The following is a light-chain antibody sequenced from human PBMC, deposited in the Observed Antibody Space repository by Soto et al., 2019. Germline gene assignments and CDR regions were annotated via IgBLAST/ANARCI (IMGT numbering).Light chain of an antibody. CDR1: SSDVGSYNR. CDR2: QVS. J-gene: IGLJ3*02. V-gene: IGLV2-18*02. CDR3: SSYTSSSTWV. Sequence: QSALTQPPSVSGSPGQSVTISCTGTSSDVGSYNRVSWYQQPPGTAPKLMIYQVSNRPSGVPDRFSGSKSGNTASLTISGLQADDEADYYCSSYTSSSTWVFGGGTQLTVL.